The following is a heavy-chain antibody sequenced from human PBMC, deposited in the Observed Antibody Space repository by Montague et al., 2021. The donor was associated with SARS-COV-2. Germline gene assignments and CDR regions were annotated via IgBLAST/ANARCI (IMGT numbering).Heavy chain of an antibody. J-gene: IGHJ3*02. D-gene: IGHD4-23*01. CDR2: IDNSGST. V-gene: IGHV4-59*11. CDR3: ARHGGNDAFDI. CDR1: GGSISSHF. Sequence: SETLSLTCTVSGGSISSHFCCWIRQPPGKGLEWIGYIDNSGSTNXNPSLESRVTMSVDTSKNQFSLKLNSVTAADTAVYYCARHGGNDAFDIWGRGTMVTVSS.